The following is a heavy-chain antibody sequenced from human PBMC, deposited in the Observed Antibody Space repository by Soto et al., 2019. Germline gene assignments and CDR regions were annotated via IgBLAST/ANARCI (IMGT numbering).Heavy chain of an antibody. CDR2: INHSGST. V-gene: IGHV4-34*01. CDR1: GGSFSGYY. Sequence: QVQLQQWGAGLLKPSETLSLTCAVYGGSFSGYYWSWIRQPPGKGLEWIGEINHSGSTNYNPSLKSRVTISVDTSKNQFSLKLSYVTAADTAVYYCARRTEKNLWGSYRYVAPFDYWGQGTLVTVSS. CDR3: ARRTEKNLWGSYRYVAPFDY. D-gene: IGHD3-16*02. J-gene: IGHJ4*02.